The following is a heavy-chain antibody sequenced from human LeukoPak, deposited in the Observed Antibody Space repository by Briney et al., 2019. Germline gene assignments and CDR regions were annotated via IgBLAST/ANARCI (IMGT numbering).Heavy chain of an antibody. CDR2: ISYSSSAI. J-gene: IGHJ4*02. Sequence: PEGSLRLSCAASGFTFSTYIMNWVRQAPGKGLEWVSYISYSSSAIYYADSVKGRFTISRDNAKNSLSLQMNSLRDEDTAVYYCARDSYGSSGYYYVSDYWGQGTLVTVSS. CDR1: GFTFSTYI. D-gene: IGHD3-22*01. V-gene: IGHV3-48*02. CDR3: ARDSYGSSGYYYVSDY.